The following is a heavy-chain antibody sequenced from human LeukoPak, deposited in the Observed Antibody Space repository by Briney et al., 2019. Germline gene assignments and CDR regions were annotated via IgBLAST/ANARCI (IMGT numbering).Heavy chain of an antibody. D-gene: IGHD3-22*01. J-gene: IGHJ4*02. CDR1: GFTFSAYS. V-gene: IGHV3-48*01. Sequence: GGSLRLSCAASGFTFSAYSMNWVRQAPGKGLEWVAYISGGGGTIYYADSVKGRFTISRDNAKNSLYLQMDSLRAEDTAVYYCARNQEVDYYDSSGFYWGVEYWGQGTLVTVSS. CDR3: ARNQEVDYYDSSGFYWGVEY. CDR2: ISGGGGTI.